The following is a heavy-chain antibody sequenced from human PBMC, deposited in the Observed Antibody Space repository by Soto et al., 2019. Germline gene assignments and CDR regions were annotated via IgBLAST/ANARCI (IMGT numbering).Heavy chain of an antibody. CDR3: AISWERMYSHDPSYYGGMDV. CDR1: GFTFSTYG. J-gene: IGHJ6*02. Sequence: GGSLRLSCAASGFTFSTYGMHWVRQAPGKGLEWVAVISYDGSDTYYADSVKGRLTISRDNSKNTLYLQMNSLRGEDTAVYFCAISWERMYSHDPSYYGGMDVWGQGTTVTVSS. D-gene: IGHD5-18*01. V-gene: IGHV3-30*03. CDR2: ISYDGSDT.